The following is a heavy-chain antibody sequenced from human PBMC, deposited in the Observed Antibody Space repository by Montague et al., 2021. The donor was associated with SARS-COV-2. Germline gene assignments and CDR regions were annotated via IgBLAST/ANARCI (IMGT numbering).Heavy chain of an antibody. CDR2: INHSGST. D-gene: IGHD4-17*01. Sequence: SETLSLTCAVYGGSFSGYYWSWIRQPPGKGLEWIGEINHSGSTNYNPSLESRVTISVDTSKNQFSLKLSSVTAADTAVYYCARGRTVTTFYYYYHGMDVWGQGTTVTVSS. V-gene: IGHV4-34*01. J-gene: IGHJ6*02. CDR3: ARGRTVTTFYYYYHGMDV. CDR1: GGSFSGYY.